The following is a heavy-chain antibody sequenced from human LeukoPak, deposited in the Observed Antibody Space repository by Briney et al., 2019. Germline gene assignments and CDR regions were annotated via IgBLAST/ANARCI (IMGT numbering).Heavy chain of an antibody. CDR3: ARVLPKNDFWSGYLTSYYFDY. D-gene: IGHD3-3*01. CDR2: IYYSGST. Sequence: SETLSLTCAVSGVAISRGGYAWNWIRQPPGKGLEWIGYIYYSGSTYYNPSLKSRVTISVDTSKNQFSLKLSSVTAADTAVYYCARVLPKNDFWSGYLTSYYFDYWGQGTLVTVSS. V-gene: IGHV4-30-4*07. J-gene: IGHJ4*02. CDR1: GVAISRGGYA.